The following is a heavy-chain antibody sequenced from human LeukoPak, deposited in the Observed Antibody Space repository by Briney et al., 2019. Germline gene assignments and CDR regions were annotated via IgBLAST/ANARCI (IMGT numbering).Heavy chain of an antibody. Sequence: GESLKISCKGAGYSFSSHWIGWVRQMPGQGLEWMGIIYPGDSDTRYSVSFQGQVTISADKSISTAYLQWSSLKASDSAMYYCARRLRYSDSSGYSQRDAFDMWGQGTMVTVSS. J-gene: IGHJ3*02. CDR3: ARRLRYSDSSGYSQRDAFDM. D-gene: IGHD3-22*01. CDR2: IYPGDSDT. CDR1: GYSFSSHW. V-gene: IGHV5-51*01.